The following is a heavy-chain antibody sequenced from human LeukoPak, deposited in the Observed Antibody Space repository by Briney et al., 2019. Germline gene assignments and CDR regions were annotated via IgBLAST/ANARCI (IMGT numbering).Heavy chain of an antibody. Sequence: PGGSLRLSCAASGFTFSSYAMHWVRQAPGKGLEWVAVISYDGSNKYYADSVKGRFTISRDNSKNTLYLQMNSLRAEDTAVYYCAREAAAAVDSWGQGTLVTVSS. CDR3: AREAAAAVDS. J-gene: IGHJ4*02. CDR1: GFTFSSYA. D-gene: IGHD6-13*01. CDR2: ISYDGSNK. V-gene: IGHV3-30-3*01.